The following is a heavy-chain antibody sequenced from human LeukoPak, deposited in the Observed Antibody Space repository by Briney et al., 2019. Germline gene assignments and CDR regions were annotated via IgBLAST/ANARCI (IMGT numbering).Heavy chain of an antibody. D-gene: IGHD3-16*02. J-gene: IGHJ4*02. Sequence: GASVKVSCKASGYTFTSYGISWVRQAPGQGLEWMGWISAYNGNTNYAQKLQGRVTMTTDTSTSTAYMELRSLRSDDTAVYYCARDEYDYVWGSYRLIDYWDQGTLVTVSS. CDR2: ISAYNGNT. CDR3: ARDEYDYVWGSYRLIDY. V-gene: IGHV1-18*01. CDR1: GYTFTSYG.